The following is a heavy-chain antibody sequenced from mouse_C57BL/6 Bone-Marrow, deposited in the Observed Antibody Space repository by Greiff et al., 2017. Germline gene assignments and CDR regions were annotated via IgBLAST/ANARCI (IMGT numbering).Heavy chain of an antibody. CDR2: IDPENGDT. CDR3: TAIYYCGSSYEGSYYAMDY. V-gene: IGHV14-4*01. J-gene: IGHJ4*01. CDR1: GFNFKDDY. D-gene: IGHD1-1*01. Sequence: VQLKQPGAELVRPGASVKLSCTASGFNFKDDYMHWVKQRPEQGLEWIGWIDPENGDTEYASKFQGKATITADTSSNTAYLQLSSLTSEDTAVSYCTAIYYCGSSYEGSYYAMDYWGQGTTVTVSS.